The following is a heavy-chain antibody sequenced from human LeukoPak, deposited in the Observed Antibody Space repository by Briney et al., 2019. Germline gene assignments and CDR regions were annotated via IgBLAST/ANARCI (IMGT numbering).Heavy chain of an antibody. CDR1: GHTFSTQA. V-gene: IGHV3-48*02. CDR2: IPRTNSSI. CDR3: ATGYNYAFDI. D-gene: IGHD2-2*02. J-gene: IGHJ3*02. Sequence: GGSLRLSCVACGHTFSTQAMDWVRQARGKGLVWLSYIPRTNSSIWYAERVKGRFNIHGDNDKNSRYAQVQCLRDDDTAVYYCATGYNYAFDIWGQGTLVTVSS.